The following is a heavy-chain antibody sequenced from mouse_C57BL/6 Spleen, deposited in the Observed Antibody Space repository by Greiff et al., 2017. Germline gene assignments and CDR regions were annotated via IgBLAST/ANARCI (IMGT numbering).Heavy chain of an antibody. Sequence: VQLQQSGPELVKPGASVKISCTASGYAFSSSWMNWVKQRPGKGLEWIGRIYPGDGDTNYNGKFKGKATLTADKSSSTAYMQLSSMTSVDYAVYVCARDDGYYDVDYWGQGTTLTVSS. CDR3: ARDDGYYDVDY. V-gene: IGHV1-82*01. CDR1: GYAFSSSW. D-gene: IGHD2-3*01. CDR2: IYPGDGDT. J-gene: IGHJ2*01.